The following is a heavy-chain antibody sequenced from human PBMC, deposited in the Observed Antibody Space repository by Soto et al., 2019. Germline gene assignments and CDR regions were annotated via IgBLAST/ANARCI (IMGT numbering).Heavy chain of an antibody. CDR3: ARGQVVAAQH. J-gene: IGHJ4*02. CDR2: IYHSGST. V-gene: IGHV4-30-2*01. Sequence: QLQLQESGSGLVKPSQTLSLTCAVSGGSISRGGYSWSWIRQPPGKGLEWIGYIYHSGSTYYNPSLQSRVATSVDRSKNQFSLKLSSVTAADTAVYYCARGQVVAAQHWGQGTLVTVSS. CDR1: GGSISRGGYS. D-gene: IGHD2-15*01.